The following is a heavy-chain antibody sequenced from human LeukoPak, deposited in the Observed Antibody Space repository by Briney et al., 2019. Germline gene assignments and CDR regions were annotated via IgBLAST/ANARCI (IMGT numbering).Heavy chain of an antibody. Sequence: GGSLRLSCAASGFTFSSYSMNWVRQAPGKGLEWVSSISSSSSSYIYYADSVKGRFTISRDNSKNTLYLQMNSLRAEDTAVYYCAKDYYDSSGYYYVEGYYFDYWGQGTLVTVSS. CDR1: GFTFSSYS. J-gene: IGHJ4*02. CDR3: AKDYYDSSGYYYVEGYYFDY. V-gene: IGHV3-21*04. D-gene: IGHD3-22*01. CDR2: ISSSSSSYI.